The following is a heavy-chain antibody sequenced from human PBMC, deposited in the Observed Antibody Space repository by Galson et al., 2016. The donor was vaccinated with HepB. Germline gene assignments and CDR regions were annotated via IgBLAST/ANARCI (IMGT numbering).Heavy chain of an antibody. D-gene: IGHD4-17*01. J-gene: IGHJ2*01. CDR1: GFTFNDYS. V-gene: IGHV3-21*06. CDR2: VTATSVYI. CDR3: ARAAYGDYEGWYFDL. Sequence: SLRLSCAASGFTFNDYSMHWVRQAPGKGLAWVSSVTATSVYIYHVDSVKGRFTISRDNAKNSLYLQMNSLRAEDTAVYYCARAAYGDYEGWYFDLWGRGTLVTVSS.